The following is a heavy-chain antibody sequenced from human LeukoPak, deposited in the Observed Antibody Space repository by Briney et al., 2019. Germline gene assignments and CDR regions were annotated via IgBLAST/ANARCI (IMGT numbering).Heavy chain of an antibody. J-gene: IGHJ6*02. CDR3: ARSAWGYYYGMDV. CDR1: GFTFSSYG. D-gene: IGHD1-26*01. V-gene: IGHV3-33*01. Sequence: LPGGSLRLSCAASGFTFSSYGMHWVRQAPGKGLEWVAVIWYDGSNKYYADSVKGRFTISRDNSKNTLYLQMNSLRAEDTAVYYCARSAWGYYYGMDVWGQGTTVTVSS. CDR2: IWYDGSNK.